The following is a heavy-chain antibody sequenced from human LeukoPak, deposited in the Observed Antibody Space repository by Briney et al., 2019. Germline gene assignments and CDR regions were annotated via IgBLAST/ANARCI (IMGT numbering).Heavy chain of an antibody. J-gene: IGHJ5*02. CDR2: ISADNGDT. D-gene: IGHD1-7*01. CDR3: ARQRRWNYAFDP. V-gene: IGHV1-18*01. CDR1: GYTFTNYG. Sequence: ASVKVSCKASGYTFTNYGISWVRQAPGQGLEWMGWISADNGDTNYAQKFQGRVTMTTDASTTTAHMELRGLRSDDTAVYYCARQRRWNYAFDPWGQGTLVTVSS.